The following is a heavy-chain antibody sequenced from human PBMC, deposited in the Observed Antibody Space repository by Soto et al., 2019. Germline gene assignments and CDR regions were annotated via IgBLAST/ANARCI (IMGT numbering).Heavy chain of an antibody. Sequence: EVQLVESGGGLVQPGGSLRLSCAASGFTFRSYWMQWVRQAPGKGLVWVSWINSDGSSTSYADSVKGRFTISRDNAKNTLNLPINSLRAEETAVYYCASGGGSLNFDSWGQGTLVTVSS. V-gene: IGHV3-74*01. CDR3: ASGGGSLNFDS. D-gene: IGHD2-15*01. J-gene: IGHJ4*02. CDR2: INSDGSST. CDR1: GFTFRSYW.